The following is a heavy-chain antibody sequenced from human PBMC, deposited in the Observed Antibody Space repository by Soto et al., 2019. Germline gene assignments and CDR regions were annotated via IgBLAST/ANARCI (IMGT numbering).Heavy chain of an antibody. CDR1: GYTSSDFG. CDR3: VIEHNYSRVNGNWFDS. V-gene: IGHV1-18*04. D-gene: IGHD2-15*01. J-gene: IGHJ5*01. CDR2: LSRNNGAS. Sequence: ASVKASSKASGYTSSDFGISWVRPPPGQELAWMGWLSRNNGASNPAPTVQGRMTMILDTSTSVPYMSQWSLRSDETAIYSCVIEHNYSRVNGNWFDSCGQGNLGTVSS.